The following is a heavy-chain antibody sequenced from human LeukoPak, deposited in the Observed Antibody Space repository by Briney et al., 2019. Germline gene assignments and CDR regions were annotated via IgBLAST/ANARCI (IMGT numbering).Heavy chain of an antibody. CDR3: ARNINEFGTSWLGFDY. V-gene: IGHV3-21*04. Sequence: GGSLRLSCVASGFAFNTYAMSWVRQAPGKGLEWVSSIRSSSTDIYYTGSVKGRFTISRDNSKSTLYLQMNSLSAEDTAIYYCARNINEFGTSWLGFDYWGQGTLVTVSS. J-gene: IGHJ4*02. CDR1: GFAFNTYA. CDR2: IRSSSTDI. D-gene: IGHD6-19*01.